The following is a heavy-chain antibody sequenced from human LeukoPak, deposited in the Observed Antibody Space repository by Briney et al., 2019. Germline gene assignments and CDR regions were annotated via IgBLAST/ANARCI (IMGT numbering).Heavy chain of an antibody. V-gene: IGHV3-30-3*01. Sequence: GGSLRLSCAASGFTFSIYAIHWVRQAPGKGLEWVAVISYDGSNKYYADSVKGRFTISRDNSKNTLYLQMNSLRAEDTAVYYCARDKGYGDAFDIWGQGTMVTVSS. D-gene: IGHD5-12*01. CDR3: ARDKGYGDAFDI. CDR2: ISYDGSNK. CDR1: GFTFSIYA. J-gene: IGHJ3*02.